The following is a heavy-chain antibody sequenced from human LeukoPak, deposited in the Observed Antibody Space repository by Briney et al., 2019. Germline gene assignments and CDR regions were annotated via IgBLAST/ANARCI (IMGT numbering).Heavy chain of an antibody. V-gene: IGHV3-11*01. J-gene: IGHJ3*02. CDR3: AREVGFGGSYFI. CDR2: ISSSGRTV. D-gene: IGHD1-26*01. Sequence: GGSLRLSRAASGFTFSDYYMSWIRQAPGKGLEWVSYISSSGRTVYYADSVKGRFTISRDNAKNSLYLQMNSLRAEDTAVYYCAREVGFGGSYFIWGQGTMVTVSS. CDR1: GFTFSDYY.